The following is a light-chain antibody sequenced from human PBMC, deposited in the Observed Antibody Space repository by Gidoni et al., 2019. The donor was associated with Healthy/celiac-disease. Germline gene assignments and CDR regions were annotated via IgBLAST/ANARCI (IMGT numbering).Light chain of an antibody. CDR2: GAS. J-gene: IGKJ1*01. CDR1: QSVSSSY. Sequence: PGERATLSCRASQSVSSSYLAWYQQKPGQAPRLLIYGASSRATGIPDRFSGSGSGTDFTLTISRLEPEDFAVYYCQQYGSGTFXQXTKVEIK. V-gene: IGKV3-20*01. CDR3: QQYGSGT.